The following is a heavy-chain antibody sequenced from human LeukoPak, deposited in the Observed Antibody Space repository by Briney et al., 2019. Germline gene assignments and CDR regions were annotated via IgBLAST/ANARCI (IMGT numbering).Heavy chain of an antibody. D-gene: IGHD1-26*01. CDR1: GGTFSGYY. Sequence: SETLSLTCAVYGGTFSGYYWSWIRQPPGKGLEWIGEINHSGSTNYNPSLKSRVTISADTSKNQFSLKLSSVTAADTAVYYCARSGGSNPYYYFYYYMDVWGKGTTVTVSS. V-gene: IGHV4-34*01. CDR3: ARSGGSNPYYYFYYYMDV. CDR2: INHSGST. J-gene: IGHJ6*03.